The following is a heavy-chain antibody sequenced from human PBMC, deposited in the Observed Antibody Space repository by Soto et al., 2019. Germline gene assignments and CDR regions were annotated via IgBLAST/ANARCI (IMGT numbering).Heavy chain of an antibody. Sequence: QVQLVQSGAEVKKPGASVKVSCKASGYTFTSYAMHWVRQAPGRRLEWMGWINAGNGNTNYAQNFQGRVTMTADPSTRTAYMDLRSLRSDDTAVYFCARKSSSSSWFDPWGQGTLVTVSS. V-gene: IGHV1-3*01. CDR3: ARKSSSSSWFDP. CDR2: INAGNGNT. D-gene: IGHD6-6*01. J-gene: IGHJ5*02. CDR1: GYTFTSYA.